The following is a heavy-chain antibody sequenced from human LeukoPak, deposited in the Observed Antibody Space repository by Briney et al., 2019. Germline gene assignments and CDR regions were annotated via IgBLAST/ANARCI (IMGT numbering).Heavy chain of an antibody. CDR2: IDPGDSST. Sequence: GESLKISCKGSGYSFTSYWISWVRQMPGKGLEWRGRIDPGDSSTNYSPSFQGHVTLSADKSLSTAYLQWSSLKASDTAMYYCASSSDILTGYYIGPVDYWGQGTPVTASS. V-gene: IGHV5-10-1*01. CDR3: ASSSDILTGYYIGPVDY. CDR1: GYSFTSYW. D-gene: IGHD3-9*01. J-gene: IGHJ4*02.